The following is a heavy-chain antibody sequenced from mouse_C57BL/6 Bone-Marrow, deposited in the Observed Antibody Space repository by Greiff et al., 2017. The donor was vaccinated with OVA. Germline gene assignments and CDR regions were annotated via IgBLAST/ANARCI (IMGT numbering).Heavy chain of an antibody. J-gene: IGHJ1*03. CDR3: TRSPGRNWYFDV. D-gene: IGHD3-3*01. CDR1: GFTFSDAW. CDR2: IRNKANNHAT. Sequence: EVQLVESGGGLVQPGGSMKLSCAASGFTFSDAWMDWVRQSPEKGLEWVAEIRNKANNHATYYAVSVKGRFTLSRDDSKSSVYLQMNSLRAEDTGIYYCTRSPGRNWYFDVWGTGTTVTVSS. V-gene: IGHV6-6*01.